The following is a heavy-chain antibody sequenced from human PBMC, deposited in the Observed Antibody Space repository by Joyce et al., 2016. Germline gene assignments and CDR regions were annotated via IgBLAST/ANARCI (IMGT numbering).Heavy chain of an antibody. CDR1: GGSMRSISFY. CDR2: ISYSGKT. J-gene: IGHJ4*02. Sequence: QLHLQESGPGLVKPSETLSLTCTVSGGSMRSISFYGGWIRQPLGKGLEWIGSISYSGKTYYNPSLKSRVTTSIDTSKNQFSLDLTSVTAADTAVYYCARLYSGNSVDYWGQGTLVTVSS. D-gene: IGHD4-23*01. CDR3: ARLYSGNSVDY. V-gene: IGHV4-39*01.